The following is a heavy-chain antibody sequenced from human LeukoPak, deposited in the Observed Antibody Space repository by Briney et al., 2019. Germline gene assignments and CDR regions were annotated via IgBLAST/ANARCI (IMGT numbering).Heavy chain of an antibody. J-gene: IGHJ5*02. CDR3: ARDTTPYDFGNWFDP. D-gene: IGHD3-3*01. V-gene: IGHV3-30*04. CDR1: GFTFSSYA. Sequence: GGSLRLSCAASGFTFSSYAMHWVRQAPGKGLEWVAVISYDGSNKYYADSVKGRFTISRDNSKNTLYLQMNSLRAEDTAVYYCARDTTPYDFGNWFDPWGQGTLVTVSP. CDR2: ISYDGSNK.